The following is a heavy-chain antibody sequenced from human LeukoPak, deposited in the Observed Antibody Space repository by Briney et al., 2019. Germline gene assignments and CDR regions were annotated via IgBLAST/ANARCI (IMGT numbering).Heavy chain of an antibody. D-gene: IGHD3-10*01. J-gene: IGHJ4*02. CDR3: ANGVWFGELFVYFDY. CDR2: IIPIFGTA. Sequence: SVKVSCKASGGTFSSYAISWVRQAPGQGLEWMGGIIPIFGTANYAQKFQGRVTITADESTSTAYMELSSLRSEDTAVYYCANGVWFGELFVYFDYWGQGTLVTVSS. CDR1: GGTFSSYA. V-gene: IGHV1-69*13.